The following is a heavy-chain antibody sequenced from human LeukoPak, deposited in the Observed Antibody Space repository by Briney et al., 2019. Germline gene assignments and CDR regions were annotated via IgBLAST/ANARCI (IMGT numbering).Heavy chain of an antibody. V-gene: IGHV1-8*01. CDR1: GYTFTSYD. J-gene: IGHJ4*02. CDR3: ARGRSFGRLLWFGESTSGEFDY. CDR2: MNPNSGNT. D-gene: IGHD3-10*01. Sequence: ASVKVSCKASGYTFTSYDINWVRQATGQGLEWMGWMNPNSGNTGYAQKFQGRVTMTRNTSISTAYMELSSLRSEDTAVYYCARGRSFGRLLWFGESTSGEFDYWGQGTLATVSS.